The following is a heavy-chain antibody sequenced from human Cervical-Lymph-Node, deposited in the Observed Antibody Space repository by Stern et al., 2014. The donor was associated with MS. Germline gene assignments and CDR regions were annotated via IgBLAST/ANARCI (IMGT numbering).Heavy chain of an antibody. D-gene: IGHD6-19*01. CDR2: ISWNSGSM. CDR1: RFHFDDYA. CDR3: AKDISSGRWEAQYYYGMDV. V-gene: IGHV3-9*01. J-gene: IGHJ6*02. Sequence: EVQLVESGGGLVQPGRSLRLSCAGSRFHFDDYAMHWVRQAPGRGLEWVPSISWNSGSMEYADSVKGRFTISRDNAKNSLYLQMDSLRVEDTAIYYCAKDISSGRWEAQYYYGMDVWGQGTTVTVSS.